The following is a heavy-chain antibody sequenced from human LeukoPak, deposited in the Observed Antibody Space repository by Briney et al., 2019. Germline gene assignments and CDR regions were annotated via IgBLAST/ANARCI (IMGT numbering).Heavy chain of an antibody. CDR2: INPSDGST. CDR1: GDTLTRNY. CDR3: ARDRASSGSYTYYYYGMDV. V-gene: IGHV1-46*01. Sequence: PGASVKVSCKASGDTLTRNYMHWVRQAPGQGLEWMGIINPSDGSTTYAQKLQGRVTMTSVTSTNTAYMELSSLRSEDTAVYYCARDRASSGSYTYYYYGMDVWGQGTTVTVPS. J-gene: IGHJ6*02. D-gene: IGHD3-22*01.